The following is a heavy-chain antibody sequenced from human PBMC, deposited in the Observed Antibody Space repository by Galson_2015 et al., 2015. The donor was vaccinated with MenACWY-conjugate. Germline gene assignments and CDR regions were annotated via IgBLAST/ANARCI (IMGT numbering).Heavy chain of an antibody. CDR1: GYTFNGYG. J-gene: IGHJ4*02. CDR3: ARSGGGYSSSWYSHFDY. V-gene: IGHV1-18*01. Sequence: SVKVSCKPSGYTFNGYGISWVRQAPGQGLEWMGWISANNGDTNFAQKFQGRVSMTTDTSTPTAYMELRSLRSDDTAVYYCARSGGGYSSSWYSHFDYWGQGTLVTVSS. CDR2: ISANNGDT. D-gene: IGHD6-13*01.